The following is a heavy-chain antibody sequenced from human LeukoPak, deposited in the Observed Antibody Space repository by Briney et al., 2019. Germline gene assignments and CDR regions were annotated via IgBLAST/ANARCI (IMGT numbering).Heavy chain of an antibody. V-gene: IGHV3-7*01. Sequence: GSLRLSCAASGFTFSNYWMTWVRQAPEKGLERVARIKTDGSETYYVDSVKGRFTISRDNAKSSLYLQMNSLRVEDTAVYHCVGFGVNHDMGVWGQGTTVTVSS. J-gene: IGHJ6*02. D-gene: IGHD3-10*01. CDR3: VGFGVNHDMGV. CDR1: GFTFSNYW. CDR2: IKTDGSET.